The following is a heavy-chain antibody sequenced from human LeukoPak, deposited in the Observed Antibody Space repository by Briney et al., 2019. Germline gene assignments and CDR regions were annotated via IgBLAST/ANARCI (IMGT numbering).Heavy chain of an antibody. J-gene: IGHJ6*02. CDR3: ALSSPYYYYGMDV. CDR2: IYYSGST. Sequence: SETLSLTCTVSGGSISSYHWSWIRQPPGKGLERIGYIYYSGSTNYNPSLKSRVTISVDTSKNQFSLKLSSVTAADTAVYYCALSSPYYYYGMDVWGQGTTVTVSS. V-gene: IGHV4-59*01. CDR1: GGSISSYH.